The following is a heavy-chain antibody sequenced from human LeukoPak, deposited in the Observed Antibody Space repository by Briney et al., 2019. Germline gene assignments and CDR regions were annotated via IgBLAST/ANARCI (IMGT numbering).Heavy chain of an antibody. CDR3: ARDPSMFGGYFDY. CDR1: GFTFSPYW. V-gene: IGHV3-74*01. Sequence: GGSLRLSCAASGFTFSPYWMHRVRQAPGEGLVWVSRIDTDGSTTNYADSVKGRFTISRDNAKNTLYLQMNSLRAEDTAVYYCARDPSMFGGYFDYWGQGTPVTVSS. J-gene: IGHJ4*02. CDR2: IDTDGSTT. D-gene: IGHD3-10*02.